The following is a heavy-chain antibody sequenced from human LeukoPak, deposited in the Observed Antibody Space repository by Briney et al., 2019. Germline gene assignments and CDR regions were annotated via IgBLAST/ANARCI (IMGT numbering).Heavy chain of an antibody. V-gene: IGHV4-39*01. CDR3: ASHYYYDSSGYSSWFEP. CDR2: IYFSGTT. D-gene: IGHD3-22*01. Sequence: SETLSLTCTVSGGSISSSSYYWGWIRQPPVKGLEWIGSIYFSGTTYYNPSLKSRVTISVDTSKNQFSLKLSSVTAADTAVYYCASHYYYDSSGYSSWFEPWGQGTLVTVSS. J-gene: IGHJ5*02. CDR1: GGSISSSSYY.